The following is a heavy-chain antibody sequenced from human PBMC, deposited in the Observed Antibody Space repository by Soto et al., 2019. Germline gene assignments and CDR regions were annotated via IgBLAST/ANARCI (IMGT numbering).Heavy chain of an antibody. J-gene: IGHJ3*02. Sequence: GSLRLSCAASGFTFSSYAMSWVRQAPGKGLEWVSAISGSGGSTYYADSVKGRFTISRDNSKNTLYLQMNSLRAEDTAVYYCAKTICCAGGAQWYAFDIWGQGTMVTVS. CDR3: AKTICCAGGAQWYAFDI. V-gene: IGHV3-23*01. CDR2: ISGSGGST. D-gene: IGHD2-8*02. CDR1: GFTFSSYA.